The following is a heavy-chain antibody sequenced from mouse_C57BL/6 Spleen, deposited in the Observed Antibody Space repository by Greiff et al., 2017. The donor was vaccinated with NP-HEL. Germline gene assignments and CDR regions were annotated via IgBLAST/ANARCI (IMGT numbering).Heavy chain of an antibody. J-gene: IGHJ2*01. CDR3: ERDGDYDLDY. V-gene: IGHV1-61*01. CDR2: IYPSDSET. D-gene: IGHD2-4*01. CDR1: GYTFTSYW. Sequence: QVQLQQPGAELVRPGSSVKLSCKASGYTFTSYWMDWVKQRPGQGLEWIGNIYPSDSETHYNQKFKDKATLTVDKSSSTAYMQLSSVTSEDSAVYYCERDGDYDLDYWGQGTTLTVSS.